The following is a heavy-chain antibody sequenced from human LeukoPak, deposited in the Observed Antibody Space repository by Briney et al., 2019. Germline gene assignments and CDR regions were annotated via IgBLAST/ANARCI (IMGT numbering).Heavy chain of an antibody. Sequence: SETLSLTCTVSGGSISSCGYYWSWIRQHPGKGLEWIGYLYYSGSNYYHPSLKSRVNMSVHTSNNQFSLKLSSVTAADTAVYYCATYSSLVISSFVYWGQGTLVTVSS. J-gene: IGHJ4*02. CDR2: LYYSGSN. V-gene: IGHV4-31*03. CDR1: GGSISSCGYY. CDR3: ATYSSLVISSFVY. D-gene: IGHD3-22*01.